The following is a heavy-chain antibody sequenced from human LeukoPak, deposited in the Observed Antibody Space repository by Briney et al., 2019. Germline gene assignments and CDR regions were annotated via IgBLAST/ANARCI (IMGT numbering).Heavy chain of an antibody. CDR3: SRNGLVDFDY. J-gene: IGHJ4*02. CDR2: IRRRAYGGAA. Sequence: GQSLRLSCTTSGFAFDDFAMSWVRQPAAKGVEGGGFIRRRAYGGAAEYAASVKGRFIISRDDSKGIAYLQMNSLKTEDTAVYYCSRNGLVDFDYWGQGSRVIVSP. CDR1: GFAFDDFA. V-gene: IGHV3-49*04.